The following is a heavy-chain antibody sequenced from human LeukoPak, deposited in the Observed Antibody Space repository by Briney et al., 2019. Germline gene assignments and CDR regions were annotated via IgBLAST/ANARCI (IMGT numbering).Heavy chain of an antibody. V-gene: IGHV3-30*02. D-gene: IGHD2-21*01. Sequence: PGGSLRLSCAASGFTFSSYGMHWVRQAPGKGLEWVEFIRYDGSNKYYADSVKGRFTISRDNSKNTLYLQMNSLRAEDTAVYYCAKNLPPNIVVVIAPFDYWGQGTLVTVSS. CDR3: AKNLPPNIVVVIAPFDY. CDR2: IRYDGSNK. J-gene: IGHJ4*02. CDR1: GFTFSSYG.